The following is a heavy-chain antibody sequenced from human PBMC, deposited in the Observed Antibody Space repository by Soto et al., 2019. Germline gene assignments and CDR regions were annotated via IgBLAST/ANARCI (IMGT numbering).Heavy chain of an antibody. CDR2: INPSGST. V-gene: IGHV4-34*01. Sequence: QVQLQQWGAGLLKPSETLSLTCAVYGGSFSGYYWSWIRQPPGKGLEWIGEINPSGSTNYTPSLKRRVTMSGDTPKHQFSLKLTSVSAADTAVYYCARGRDGEAANWGQGTLVTVSS. J-gene: IGHJ4*02. D-gene: IGHD4-17*01. CDR3: ARGRDGEAAN. CDR1: GGSFSGYY.